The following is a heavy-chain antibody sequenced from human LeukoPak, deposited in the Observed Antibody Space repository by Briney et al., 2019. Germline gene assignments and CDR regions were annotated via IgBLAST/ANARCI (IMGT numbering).Heavy chain of an antibody. Sequence: GGSLRLSCAVSGFTFDDYAMHWVRQVPGKGLEWVSGINWNSDSIGYADSVKGRFTISRDNSKNTLYLQMNSLRAEDTAVYYCAKDRDYGDYRLPSSFDYWGQGTLVTVSS. D-gene: IGHD4-17*01. CDR1: GFTFDDYA. CDR2: INWNSDSI. CDR3: AKDRDYGDYRLPSSFDY. J-gene: IGHJ4*02. V-gene: IGHV3-9*01.